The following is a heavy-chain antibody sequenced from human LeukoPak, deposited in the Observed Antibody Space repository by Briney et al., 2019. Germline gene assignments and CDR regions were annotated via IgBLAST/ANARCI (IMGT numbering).Heavy chain of an antibody. D-gene: IGHD2-2*01. V-gene: IGHV3-53*01. CDR1: GFTVSSNY. Sequence: PGGSLRLSCAASGFTVSSNYMSWVRQAPGKGLEWVSVIYSGGSTYYADSVEGRFTISRDNSKNTLHLQMNSLRAEDTAVYYCAKGSSSSRPYYFDYWGQGTLVTISS. CDR3: AKGSSSSRPYYFDY. J-gene: IGHJ4*02. CDR2: IYSGGST.